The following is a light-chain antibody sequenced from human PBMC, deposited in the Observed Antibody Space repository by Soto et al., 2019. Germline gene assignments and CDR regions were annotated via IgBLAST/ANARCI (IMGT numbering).Light chain of an antibody. CDR1: SSDVGGYNY. V-gene: IGLV2-8*01. CDR3: SSYAGSTKD. CDR2: EFS. Sequence: QSVLTQPPSASGSPGQSVTISCTGTSSDVGGYNYVSWYQQHPGKAPKLVIYEFSKRPSGGPDRFSGSKSGNTASLTVSGLQPADEAAYYCSSYAGSTKDFGTGTKGPVL. J-gene: IGLJ1*01.